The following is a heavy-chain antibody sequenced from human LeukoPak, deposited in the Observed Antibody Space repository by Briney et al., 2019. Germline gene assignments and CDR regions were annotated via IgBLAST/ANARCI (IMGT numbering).Heavy chain of an antibody. CDR1: GFTFSSYE. Sequence: GGSLRLSCAASGFTFSSYEMNCVRQAPGKGLEWVSYISSSGSTIYYADSVKGRFTISRDNAKNSLYMQMNSLRAEDTAVYYCARSCTNGVCYTRGSLDYFYGMDVWGQGTTVTVSS. V-gene: IGHV3-48*03. J-gene: IGHJ6*02. CDR3: ARSCTNGVCYTRGSLDYFYGMDV. CDR2: ISSSGSTI. D-gene: IGHD2-8*01.